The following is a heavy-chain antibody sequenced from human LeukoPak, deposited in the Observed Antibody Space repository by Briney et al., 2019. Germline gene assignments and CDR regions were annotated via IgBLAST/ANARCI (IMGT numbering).Heavy chain of an antibody. CDR3: ARDMSTTVTTSDAFDI. J-gene: IGHJ3*02. V-gene: IGHV4-39*07. CDR2: FYSSGST. CDR1: GGSIISPSYN. D-gene: IGHD4-17*01. Sequence: SETLSLTCTVSGGSIISPSYNWGWIRQPPGKGLEWIGSFYSSGSTYYNPSLKSRVTISVDTSKNQFSLKLNSVTAADTAVYYCARDMSTTVTTSDAFDIWGQGTLVTVSS.